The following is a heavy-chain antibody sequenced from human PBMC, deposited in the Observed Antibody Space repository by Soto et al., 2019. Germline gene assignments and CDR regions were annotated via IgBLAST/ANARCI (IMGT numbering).Heavy chain of an antibody. Sequence: GGSLRLSCAASGFSFSSHAMSWVRQAPGKGLEWVSTISASGGSTYYADSVKGRFTFSRDNSKNTLYLEISSLRAEDTAVYYCAKEQGVLEWLLPFDYWGQGTLVTVSS. CDR3: AKEQGVLEWLLPFDY. J-gene: IGHJ4*02. V-gene: IGHV3-23*01. CDR1: GFSFSSHA. D-gene: IGHD3-3*01. CDR2: ISASGGST.